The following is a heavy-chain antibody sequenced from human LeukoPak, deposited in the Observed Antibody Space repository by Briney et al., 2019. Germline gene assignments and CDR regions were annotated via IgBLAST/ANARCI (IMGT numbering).Heavy chain of an antibody. D-gene: IGHD4-17*01. V-gene: IGHV3-21*01. CDR3: ARDLTPTVTTSAY. CDR1: GFTFSSYS. Sequence: GGSLRLSCAASGFTFSSYSMNWFRQAPGKGLEWVSSISSSSSYIYYADSVKGRFTISRDNAKNSLYLQMNSLRAEDTAVYYCARDLTPTVTTSAYWGQGTLVTVSS. J-gene: IGHJ4*02. CDR2: ISSSSSYI.